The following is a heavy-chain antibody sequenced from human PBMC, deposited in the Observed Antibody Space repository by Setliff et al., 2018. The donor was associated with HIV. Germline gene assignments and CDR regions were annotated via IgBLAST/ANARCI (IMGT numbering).Heavy chain of an antibody. D-gene: IGHD5-12*01. CDR1: NYTFTNYG. J-gene: IGHJ4*02. V-gene: IGHV1-18*01. CDR2: ISGYSGNT. CDR3: ARDLYTYSGYCTNY. Sequence: ASEKVSCKASNYTFTNYGVTWVRQAPGQGLEWMGWISGYSGNTEYSHKSQDRVTITSETSTSTAHMELRRLELDDTAVYYCARDLYTYSGYCTNYWGQGTLVTVSS.